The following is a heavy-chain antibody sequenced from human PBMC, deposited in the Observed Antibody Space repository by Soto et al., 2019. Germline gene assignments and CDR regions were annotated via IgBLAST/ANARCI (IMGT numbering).Heavy chain of an antibody. D-gene: IGHD1-1*01. CDR1: GYTFTRYG. J-gene: IGHJ6*02. Sequence: ASVKVSCKASGYTFTRYGISWMRQAPGQGLEWMGWISAYNNNIHDAQKFQGRVTLTTDTSANTAYMELRSLSSDNTAFYYCARDRSTRDKGPTGMDVWGQGTSVTVSS. CDR2: ISAYNNNI. V-gene: IGHV1-18*01. CDR3: ARDRSTRDKGPTGMDV.